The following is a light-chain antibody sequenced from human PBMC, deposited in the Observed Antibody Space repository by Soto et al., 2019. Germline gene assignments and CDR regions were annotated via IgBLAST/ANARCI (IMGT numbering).Light chain of an antibody. V-gene: IGKV1-39*01. CDR2: AAS. CDR3: QQSYNTPTWT. CDR1: QSISSY. Sequence: DIQMTQSPSSLSASVGDRVTITCRASQSISSYLNWYQLKPGKAPKLLIYAASSLQSGVHTRFSGSGSGTDFTLTISSLEPEDFATYYCQQSYNTPTWTVGQGTKVEIK. J-gene: IGKJ1*01.